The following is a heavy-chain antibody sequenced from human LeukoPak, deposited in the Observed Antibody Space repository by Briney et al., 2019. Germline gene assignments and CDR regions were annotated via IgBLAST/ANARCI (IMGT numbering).Heavy chain of an antibody. CDR3: AREDSNYVTRWFDS. CDR2: IIPILGIA. D-gene: IGHD4-11*01. J-gene: IGHJ5*01. CDR1: GGTFSSYA. Sequence: SVKVSCKASGGTFSSYAISWVRQAPGQGLEWMGRIIPILGIANYAQKFQGRVTITADKSTGTAYMELSSLRSEDTAVYYCAREDSNYVTRWFDSWGQGTLVTVSS. V-gene: IGHV1-69*04.